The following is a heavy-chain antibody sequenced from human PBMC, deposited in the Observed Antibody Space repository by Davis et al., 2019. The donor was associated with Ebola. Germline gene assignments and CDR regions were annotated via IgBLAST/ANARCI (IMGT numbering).Heavy chain of an antibody. J-gene: IGHJ6*03. CDR1: GFTFSSYG. CDR3: AKVSETDYYYYYMDV. D-gene: IGHD5-24*01. V-gene: IGHV3-30*18. Sequence: GESLKISCAASGFTFSSYGMHWVRQAPGKGLEWVAVISYDGSNKYYADSVKGRFTISRDNSKNTLYLQMNSLRAEDTAVYYCAKVSETDYYYYYMDVWGKGTTVTVSS. CDR2: ISYDGSNK.